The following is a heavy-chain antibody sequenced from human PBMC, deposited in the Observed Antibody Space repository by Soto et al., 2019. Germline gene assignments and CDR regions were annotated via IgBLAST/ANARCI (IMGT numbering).Heavy chain of an antibody. V-gene: IGHV4-59*01. CDR1: GGSSRTYY. J-gene: IGHJ4*01. D-gene: IGHD3-9*01. CDR3: ARGNYAFLTGYYIEFLDN. Sequence: QLQLQESGPGLVKPSETLSLTCTGSGGSSRTYYWSWIRQPPGRGLEWIGYIDYSGSTNYNPSIKSRVTISADTYKNQFSQKLISVTAAATAVYYCARGNYAFLTGYYIEFLDNRGHGTLVTVFS. CDR2: IDYSGST.